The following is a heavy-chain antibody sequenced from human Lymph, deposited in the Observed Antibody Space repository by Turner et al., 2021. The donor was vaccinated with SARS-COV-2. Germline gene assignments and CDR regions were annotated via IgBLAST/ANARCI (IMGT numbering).Heavy chain of an antibody. CDR1: GFTFDEYV. CDR2: ISCNSGSI. J-gene: IGHJ6*02. V-gene: IGHV3-9*01. Sequence: EVQLVESGGGLVQPGRSLRLYCAASGFTFDEYVMHWVRQAPGKCLEWVSGISCNSGSIGYADSVKGRFTISRDNAKNSLYLQMNSLRAEDTALYYCAKGRRFGMDVWGQGTTVTVSS. CDR3: AKGRRFGMDV.